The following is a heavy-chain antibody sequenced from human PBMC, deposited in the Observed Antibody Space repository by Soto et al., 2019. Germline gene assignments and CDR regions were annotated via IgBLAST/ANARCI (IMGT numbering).Heavy chain of an antibody. V-gene: IGHV2-26*01. CDR1: GFSLSNARMG. CDR3: ARIDLLTTCFDP. J-gene: IGHJ5*02. Sequence: QVTLKESGPVLVKPTETLTMTSTVSGFSLSNARMGVRWIRQPPGKALELLAHIISNDEKSYSTSQKSRLTISKDTSKSQVVLTMINMDPVDKATDYCARIDLLTTCFDPWGQGTLVTVSP. CDR2: IISNDEK. D-gene: IGHD1-1*01.